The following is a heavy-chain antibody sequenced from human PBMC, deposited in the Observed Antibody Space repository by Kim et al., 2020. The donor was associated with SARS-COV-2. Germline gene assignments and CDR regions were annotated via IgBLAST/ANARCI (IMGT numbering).Heavy chain of an antibody. CDR1: VYTFTSFW. Sequence: GESLKISCQGSVYTFTSFWISWVRQMPGRGLEWLGRIDPSDSYINYNPSFQGHVTISLDKSINTAYLQWSSLRASDTAIYYCTRGSGGGNSGYWGQGTLV. CDR2: IDPSDSYI. CDR3: TRGSGGGNSGY. D-gene: IGHD2-21*02. V-gene: IGHV5-10-1*01. J-gene: IGHJ4*02.